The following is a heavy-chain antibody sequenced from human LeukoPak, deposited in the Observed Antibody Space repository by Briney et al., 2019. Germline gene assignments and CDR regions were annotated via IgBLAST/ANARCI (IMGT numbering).Heavy chain of an antibody. D-gene: IGHD3-3*01. J-gene: IGHJ6*02. CDR2: IVVGSGNT. CDR1: GFTFTSSA. Sequence: ASVKVSCKASGFTFTSSAMQWVRQARGQRLEWIGWIVVGSGNTNYAQKFQERVTITRDMSTSTAYMELSSLRSEDTAVYYCARDAYLNDFWSGYRPNYYYGMDVWGQGTTVTVSS. V-gene: IGHV1-58*02. CDR3: ARDAYLNDFWSGYRPNYYYGMDV.